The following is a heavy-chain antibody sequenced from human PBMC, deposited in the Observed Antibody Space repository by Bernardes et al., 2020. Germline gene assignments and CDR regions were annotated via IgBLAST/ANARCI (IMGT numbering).Heavy chain of an antibody. CDR2: ISSNGGST. Sequence: AGSLILSCAASGFTFSSYAMHWVRQAPGKGLEYVSAISSNGGSTYYADSVKGRFTISRDNSKNTLYLQMGSLRAEDMAVYYCARGPQRLPYYGMDVWGQGTTVTVSS. J-gene: IGHJ6*02. CDR3: ARGPQRLPYYGMDV. CDR1: GFTFSSYA. D-gene: IGHD5-18*01. V-gene: IGHV3-64*02.